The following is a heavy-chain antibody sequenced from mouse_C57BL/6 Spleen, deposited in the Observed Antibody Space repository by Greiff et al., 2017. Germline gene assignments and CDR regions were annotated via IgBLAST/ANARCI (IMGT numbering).Heavy chain of an antibody. D-gene: IGHD1-1*01. CDR3: ARITTVVAYYFDY. V-gene: IGHV1-4*01. Sequence: VQLQQPGAELARPGASVKMSCKASGYTFTSYTMHWVKQRPGQGLEWIGYINPSSGSTKYNQKFKDKATLTADKTSSTAYMQLSSLTSEDAAVYYCARITTVVAYYFDYWGQGTTLTVSS. CDR2: INPSSGST. CDR1: GYTFTSYT. J-gene: IGHJ2*01.